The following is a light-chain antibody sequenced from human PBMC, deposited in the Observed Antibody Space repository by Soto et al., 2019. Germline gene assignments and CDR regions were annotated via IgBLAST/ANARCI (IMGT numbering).Light chain of an antibody. CDR2: GAS. Sequence: EIVLTQSPGTLALSPGERATLSCRASQSLSRNYIAWYQHRPGQAPRLLIYGASSRATGIPGRFSGIGSGAVFTLTIAGLEPEDFAVYYCQQYDTSPPITFGQGTRLEIK. J-gene: IGKJ5*01. CDR1: QSLSRNY. V-gene: IGKV3-20*01. CDR3: QQYDTSPPIT.